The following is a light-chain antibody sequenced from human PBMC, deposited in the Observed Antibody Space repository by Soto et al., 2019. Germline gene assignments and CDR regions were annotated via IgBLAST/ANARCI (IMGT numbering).Light chain of an antibody. J-gene: IGKJ5*01. CDR3: QHYDRSVPLS. CDR1: QSINSAN. CDR2: GAS. V-gene: IGKV3-20*01. Sequence: EFVLTQSPGTLSLSQGEGVTLSCRTSQSINSANLAWYQQKPGQAPRLLIYGASVRATGIPDRFSVGGSGTDFTLTISRLEPEDFAVYYCQHYDRSVPLSFGQGTRLEIK.